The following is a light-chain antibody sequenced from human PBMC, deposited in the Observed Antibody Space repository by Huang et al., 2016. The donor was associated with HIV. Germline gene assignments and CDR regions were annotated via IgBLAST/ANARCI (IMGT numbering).Light chain of an antibody. CDR1: QSVSSN. V-gene: IGKV3-15*01. J-gene: IGKJ2*01. CDR3: QQYNSWPPYT. CDR2: GAS. Sequence: EIVMTQSPATLSVSPGERATLSCRASQSVSSNLAWFQQKPGQAPGLLIYGASTRFSGSGSGTEFTLTISSLQSEDFAVYYCQQYNSWPPYTFGQGTKLEIK.